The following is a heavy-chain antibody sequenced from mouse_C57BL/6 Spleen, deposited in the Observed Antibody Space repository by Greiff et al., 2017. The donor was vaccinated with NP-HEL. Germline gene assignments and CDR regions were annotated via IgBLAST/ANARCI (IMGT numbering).Heavy chain of an antibody. CDR1: GYTFTSYW. V-gene: IGHV1-50*01. CDR3: AVIYYDDDGAMDY. D-gene: IGHD2-4*01. J-gene: IGHJ4*01. CDR2: IDPSDSYT. Sequence: QVQLQQPGAELVKPGASVKLSCKASGYTFTSYWMQWVKQRPGQGLEWIGEIDPSDSYTNYNQKFKGKATLTVDTSASTAYMQLSSLTSEDSAVYYCAVIYYDDDGAMDYWGQGTSVTVSS.